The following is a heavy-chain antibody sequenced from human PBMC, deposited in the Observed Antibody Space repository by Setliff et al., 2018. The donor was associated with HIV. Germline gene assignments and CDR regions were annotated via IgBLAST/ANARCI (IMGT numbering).Heavy chain of an antibody. CDR1: GGSISTNSFY. CDR2: INHSGST. V-gene: IGHV4-39*01. CDR3: ARTRGYTYGYIDS. Sequence: SETLSLTCTVSGGSISTNSFYWSWIRQPPGKGLEWIGEINHSGSTNYNPSLKSRVTISVDTSKNQFSLRLSSVTAADTAVYYCARTRGYTYGYIDSWGQGTLVTVSS. J-gene: IGHJ4*02. D-gene: IGHD5-18*01.